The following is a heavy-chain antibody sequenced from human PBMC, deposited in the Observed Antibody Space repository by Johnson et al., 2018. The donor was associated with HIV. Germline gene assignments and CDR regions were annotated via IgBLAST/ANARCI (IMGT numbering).Heavy chain of an antibody. J-gene: IGHJ3*02. CDR3: ARDSPGEITMVQGVIGI. V-gene: IGHV3-30*19. Sequence: VLLVESGGGVVQPGRSLRLSCAASGFTFSSYGMHWVRQAPGKGLEWVAVIWYDGINKYYADSVKGRFTISRDNSKNTLYLQMNSLRAEDTAVYYCARDSPGEITMVQGVIGIWGQGTMVTVSS. D-gene: IGHD3-10*01. CDR1: GFTFSSYG. CDR2: IWYDGINK.